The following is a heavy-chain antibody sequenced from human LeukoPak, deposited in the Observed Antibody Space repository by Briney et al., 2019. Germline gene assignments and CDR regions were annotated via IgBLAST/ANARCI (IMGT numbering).Heavy chain of an antibody. Sequence: RSSETLSLTCAVYGGSFSGYYWSWIRQPPGKGLEWIGEINHSGSTNYNPSLKSRVTISVDTSKNQFSLKLSSVTAADTAVYYCARARGGRGWFDPWGQGTLVTVSS. CDR3: ARARGGRGWFDP. J-gene: IGHJ5*02. V-gene: IGHV4-34*01. D-gene: IGHD3-16*01. CDR1: GGSFSGYY. CDR2: INHSGST.